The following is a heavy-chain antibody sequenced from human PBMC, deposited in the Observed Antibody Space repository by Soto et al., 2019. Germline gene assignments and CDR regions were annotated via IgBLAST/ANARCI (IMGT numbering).Heavy chain of an antibody. J-gene: IGHJ6*02. CDR2: IYYSGST. Sequence: SETLSLTCTVSGGSISSGGYYWSWIRQHPGKGLEWIGYIYYSGSTYYNPSLKSRVTISVDTSKNQFSLKLSSVTAADTAVYYCSREGRGGSGYYYYYYYGMDVWGQGTTVTVS. D-gene: IGHD3-22*01. CDR1: GGSISSGGYY. CDR3: SREGRGGSGYYYYYYYGMDV. V-gene: IGHV4-31*03.